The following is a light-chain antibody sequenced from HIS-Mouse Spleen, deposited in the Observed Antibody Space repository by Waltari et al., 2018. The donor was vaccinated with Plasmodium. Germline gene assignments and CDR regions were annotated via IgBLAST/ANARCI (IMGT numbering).Light chain of an antibody. CDR3: CSYAGSSTFVV. J-gene: IGLJ2*01. Sequence: QSALTQPASVSGSPGQSITISCTGPSSDVGSYTLVSCYQQHPGKAPKLMIYEGSKRPSGVSNRFSGSKSGNTASLTISGLQAEDEADYYCCSYAGSSTFVVFGGGTKLTVL. CDR2: EGS. V-gene: IGLV2-23*03. CDR1: SSDVGSYTL.